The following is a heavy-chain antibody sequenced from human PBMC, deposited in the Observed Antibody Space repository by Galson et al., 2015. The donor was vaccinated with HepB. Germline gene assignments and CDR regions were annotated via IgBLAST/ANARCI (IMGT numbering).Heavy chain of an antibody. CDR2: ISHSGGT. V-gene: IGHV4-4*02. D-gene: IGHD5-24*01. CDR3: AKFTRDVNSSFFWFDP. Sequence: ETLSLTCTISGGSITTNTWWSWVRQPPGKGLEWIGEISHSGGTNYKSSLRGRVTILIDESKTQFSLKLTSETAADTATYYCAKFTRDVNSSFFWFDPWGRGALVIVSS. J-gene: IGHJ5*02. CDR1: GGSITTNTW.